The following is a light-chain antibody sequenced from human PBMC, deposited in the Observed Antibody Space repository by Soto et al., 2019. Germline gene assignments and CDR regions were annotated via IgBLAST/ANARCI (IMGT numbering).Light chain of an antibody. J-gene: IGKJ1*01. CDR3: HHYHHFPPWT. V-gene: IGKV3-15*01. CDR2: GAS. CDR1: QSVNSN. Sequence: VMTQSPATLAVSPGERATLSCRASQSVNSNLAWYQQKPGQAPRLLLFGASTRATGIPAWFSGSGSGTECFLTISSLQSEDFAFYYCHHYHHFPPWTCGQKTKVEI.